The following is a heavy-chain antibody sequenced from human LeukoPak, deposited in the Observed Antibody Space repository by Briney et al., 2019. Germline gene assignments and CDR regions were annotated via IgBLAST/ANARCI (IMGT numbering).Heavy chain of an antibody. J-gene: IGHJ4*02. CDR2: ISSSGSTI. CDR3: AREGGGYYLDY. V-gene: IGHV3-48*03. D-gene: IGHD2-15*01. Sequence: GGSLRLSCAASGFTFSSYEMNWVRHAPGKGLEWVSYISSSGSTIYYADSVKGRFTISRDNAKNSLYLQMNSLRAEDTAVYYCAREGGGYYLDYWGQGTLVTVSS. CDR1: GFTFSSYE.